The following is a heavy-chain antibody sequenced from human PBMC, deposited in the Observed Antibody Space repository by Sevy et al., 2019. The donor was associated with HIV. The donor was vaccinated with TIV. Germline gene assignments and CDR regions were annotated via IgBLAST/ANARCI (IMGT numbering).Heavy chain of an antibody. V-gene: IGHV3-33*01. Sequence: GGSLRLSCAASGFTFSNYGMHWVRQAPGKGLEWVAVIWNDGSNKYYADSVKGRFTISSENSKNTLYLQMNSLRVEDTAVYFCARGGDFNDRSAKRDFDYWGQGTLVTVSS. D-gene: IGHD3-22*01. J-gene: IGHJ4*02. CDR2: IWNDGSNK. CDR3: ARGGDFNDRSAKRDFDY. CDR1: GFTFSNYG.